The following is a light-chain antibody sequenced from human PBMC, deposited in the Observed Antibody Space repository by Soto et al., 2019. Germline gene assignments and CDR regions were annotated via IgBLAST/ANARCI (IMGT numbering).Light chain of an antibody. J-gene: IGLJ3*02. CDR3: QSYDSSLSGWV. Sequence: QSVLTQPPSVSGAPGQRGTISCTCSSSNIGSGYDVHWYQQLPGTAPKLLIYGNSNRPSGVPDRFSGSKSGTSASLAITGLQAEDAADYYCQSYDSSLSGWVFGGGTKLTVL. CDR1: SSNIGSGYD. V-gene: IGLV1-40*01. CDR2: GNS.